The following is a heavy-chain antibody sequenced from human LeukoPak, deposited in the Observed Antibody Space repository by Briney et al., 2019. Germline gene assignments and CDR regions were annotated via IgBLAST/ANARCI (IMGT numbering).Heavy chain of an antibody. J-gene: IGHJ4*02. V-gene: IGHV3-21*01. CDR1: GFTFSSYN. CDR2: ISSSSSYI. D-gene: IGHD6-6*01. Sequence: GGSLRLSCAASGFTFSSYNMNWVRQAPGKGLEWVSFISSSSSYIYYADSVKGRFTISRDNARNSLYLQMNSLRAEDTAVYYCARGEWSSSPFDYWGQGTLVTVSS. CDR3: ARGEWSSSPFDY.